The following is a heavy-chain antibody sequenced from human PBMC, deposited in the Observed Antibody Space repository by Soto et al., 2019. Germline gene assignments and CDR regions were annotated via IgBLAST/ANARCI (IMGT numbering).Heavy chain of an antibody. V-gene: IGHV4-59*08. D-gene: IGHD2-8*01. Sequence: SETLSLTCTVSGFSISSYYWIWIRQPPGKGLEWIGYIYYSGSTNYNPSLKSRVTISVDTSKNQFSLKLSSVTAADTAVYYCARHNDCTNGVCYPDDAFDIWGQGTMVTVSS. CDR1: GFSISSYY. CDR3: ARHNDCTNGVCYPDDAFDI. CDR2: IYYSGST. J-gene: IGHJ3*02.